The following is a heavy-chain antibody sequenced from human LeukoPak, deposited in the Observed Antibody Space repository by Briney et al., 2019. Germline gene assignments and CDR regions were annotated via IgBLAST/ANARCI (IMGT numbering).Heavy chain of an antibody. Sequence: PGGSLRLSCAASGFTFSSYSMNWVRQAPGKGLEWVSYISSSSTIYYADSVKGRFTISRDNAKNSLYLQMNSLRAEDTAVYYCARTPNYYDSSGYPYYFDYWGQGTLVTVSS. CDR1: GFTFSSYS. CDR3: ARTPNYYDSSGYPYYFDY. D-gene: IGHD3-22*01. V-gene: IGHV3-48*01. J-gene: IGHJ4*02. CDR2: ISSSSTI.